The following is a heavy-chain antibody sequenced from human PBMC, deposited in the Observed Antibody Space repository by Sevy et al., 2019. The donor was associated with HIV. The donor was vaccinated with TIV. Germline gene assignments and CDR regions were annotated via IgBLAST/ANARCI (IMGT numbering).Heavy chain of an antibody. V-gene: IGHV3-21*01. Sequence: GGSLRLSCAASGFTFSYYSMNWVRQAPGKGLQWVSSISSGSSYIYYADSVKGRFTISRDNAKNSLYLQMKSLRAEDTAVYYCTRATDYYENGGGMDVWGQGTTVTVSS. J-gene: IGHJ6*02. CDR2: ISSGSSYI. CDR1: GFTFSYYS. CDR3: TRATDYYENGGGMDV. D-gene: IGHD3-9*01.